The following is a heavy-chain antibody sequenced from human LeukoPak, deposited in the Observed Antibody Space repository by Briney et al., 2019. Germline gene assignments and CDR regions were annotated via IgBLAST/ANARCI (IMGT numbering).Heavy chain of an antibody. CDR1: GYSISSGYY. D-gene: IGHD2-2*01. J-gene: IGHJ6*03. CDR3: ARGVGSRYCSSTSCYVSPSYYMDV. CDR2: IYHSGST. Sequence: SETLSLTCTVSGYSISSGYYWGWIRQPPGKGLEWIGSIYHSGSTYCNPSLKSRVTISVDTSKNQFSLKLSSVTAADTAVYYCARGVGSRYCSSTSCYVSPSYYMDVWGKGTTVTISS. V-gene: IGHV4-38-2*02.